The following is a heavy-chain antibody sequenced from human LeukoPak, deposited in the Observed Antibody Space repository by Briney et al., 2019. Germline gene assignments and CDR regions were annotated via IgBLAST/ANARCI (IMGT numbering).Heavy chain of an antibody. Sequence: SETLSLTCTVSGGSISGYYWSWIRQPAGQGLEWIGLIYATGSTDYNPSLKSRVSMSVDTSKNQVSLKLTSVTAADTAVYYCTRGSGWYLYWGQGTLVTVSS. D-gene: IGHD6-19*01. CDR3: TRGSGWYLY. J-gene: IGHJ4*02. V-gene: IGHV4-4*07. CDR1: GGSISGYY. CDR2: IYATGST.